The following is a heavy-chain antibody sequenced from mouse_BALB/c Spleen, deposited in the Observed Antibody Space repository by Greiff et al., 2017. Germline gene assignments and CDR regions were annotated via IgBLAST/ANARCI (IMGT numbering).Heavy chain of an antibody. J-gene: IGHJ2*01. CDR3: ARDYDGYFDY. D-gene: IGHD2-3*01. Sequence: EVQLMESGGGLVKPGGSLKLSCAASGFTFSSYAMSWVRQSPEKRLEWVAEISSGGSYTYYPDTVTGRFTISRDNAKNTLYLEMSSLRSEDTAMYYCARDYDGYFDYWGQGTTLTVSS. CDR1: GFTFSSYA. CDR2: ISSGGSYT. V-gene: IGHV5-9-4*01.